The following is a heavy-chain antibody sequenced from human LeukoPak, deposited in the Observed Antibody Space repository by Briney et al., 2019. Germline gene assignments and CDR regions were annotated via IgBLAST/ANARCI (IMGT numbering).Heavy chain of an antibody. Sequence: PSETLSLTCTVSGGSISSSSYYWGWIRQPPGKGLEWIGSIYYSGSTYYNPSLKSRVTISVDTSKNQFSLKLSSVTAADTAVYYCASRGGIAVAPSAFDYWGQGTLVTVSS. D-gene: IGHD6-19*01. V-gene: IGHV4-39*07. CDR1: GGSISSSSYY. J-gene: IGHJ4*02. CDR2: IYYSGST. CDR3: ASRGGIAVAPSAFDY.